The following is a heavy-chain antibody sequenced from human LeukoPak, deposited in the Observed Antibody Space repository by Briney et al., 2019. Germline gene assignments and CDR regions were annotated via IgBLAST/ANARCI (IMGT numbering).Heavy chain of an antibody. V-gene: IGHV4-59*01. D-gene: IGHD3-10*01. CDR3: ARRLWFGDFDYFDY. CDR1: GGSISGFY. J-gene: IGHJ4*02. CDR2: IYYSGST. Sequence: PSETLSLTCTVSGGSISGFYWSWIRQPPGKGLEWIGYIYYSGSTNYNPSLKSRVTISVDTSKNQFSLKLSSVTAADTAVYYCARRLWFGDFDYFDYWGQGTLVTVSS.